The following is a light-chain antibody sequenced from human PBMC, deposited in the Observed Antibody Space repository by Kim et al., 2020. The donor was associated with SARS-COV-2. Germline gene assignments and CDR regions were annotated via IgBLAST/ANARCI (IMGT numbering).Light chain of an antibody. V-gene: IGLV2-18*02. CDR3: SSYTRYSTWV. J-gene: IGLJ3*02. CDR1: SHDIAAYDR. CDR2: EVN. Sequence: QSVTISCTGTSHDIAAYDRVSWYQQPPGTAPKLIIYEVNSRPSGVPDRFSGSKSGNTASLTISGLQAEDETDYYCSSYTRYSTWVSGGGTKLTVL.